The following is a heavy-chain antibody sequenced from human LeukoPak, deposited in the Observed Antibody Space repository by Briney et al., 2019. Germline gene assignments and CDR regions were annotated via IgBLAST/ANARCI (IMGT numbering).Heavy chain of an antibody. D-gene: IGHD4-17*01. V-gene: IGHV4-59*01. Sequence: SETLSLTCTVSGGSISSYHWSWIRQPPGKGLEWIGYIYYSGSTNYNPSLKSRVTISVDTSKNQFSLKLSSVTAADTAVYYCARARVITHDFEYWGQGTLVTVSS. CDR2: IYYSGST. J-gene: IGHJ4*02. CDR1: GGSISSYH. CDR3: ARARVITHDFEY.